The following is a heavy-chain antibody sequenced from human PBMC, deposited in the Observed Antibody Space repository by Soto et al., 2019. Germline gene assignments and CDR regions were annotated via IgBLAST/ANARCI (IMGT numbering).Heavy chain of an antibody. Sequence: WTWVRQPPGNGLEWIGYMYYNGSPNYNPSLKSRVTISLDTSKDQFSLTLSSVTAADTAVYFCARESGSRSCDKNDFYYYYNLGVWGQGPTVTVSS. V-gene: IGHV4-59*01. J-gene: IGHJ6*03. D-gene: IGHD3-3*01. CDR3: ARESGSRSCDKNDFYYYYNLGV. CDR2: MYYNGSP.